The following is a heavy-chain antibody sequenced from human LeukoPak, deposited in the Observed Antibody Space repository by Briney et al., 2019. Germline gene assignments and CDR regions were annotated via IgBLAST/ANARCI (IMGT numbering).Heavy chain of an antibody. CDR3: AKDMGYCSSATCYGLDY. CDR2: VSGGGGTT. J-gene: IGHJ4*02. Sequence: PGGPLRLSCAASGSTFSSYAMSWVRQAPGKGLEWVSTVSGGGGTTYYADSVKGRFTISRDNSKNTLFLQMNSLRAEDTAIYYCAKDMGYCSSATCYGLDYWGQGTLVTVSS. D-gene: IGHD2-2*01. CDR1: GSTFSSYA. V-gene: IGHV3-23*01.